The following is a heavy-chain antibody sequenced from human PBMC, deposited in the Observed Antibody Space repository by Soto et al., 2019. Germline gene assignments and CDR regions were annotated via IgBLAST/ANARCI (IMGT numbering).Heavy chain of an antibody. Sequence: QVQLQESGPGLVNPSETLSLTCTVSNGSINGYYWTWIRRPAGKGLEWIGRIYSTGSTNYIPSLKSRVNKSLDTANNPFSLKLSSVTAADTALYYCARMIRGNWFDTWGQGTQVTVSS. D-gene: IGHD3-10*01. V-gene: IGHV4-4*07. J-gene: IGHJ5*02. CDR3: ARMIRGNWFDT. CDR2: IYSTGST. CDR1: NGSINGYY.